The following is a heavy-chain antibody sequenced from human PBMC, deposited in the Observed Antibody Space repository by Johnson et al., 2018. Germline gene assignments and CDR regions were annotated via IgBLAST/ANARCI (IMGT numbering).Heavy chain of an antibody. CDR2: IKQDGSEK. J-gene: IGHJ4*02. Sequence: VQLVQSGGGLVQPGGSLRLSCAVSGFTFSNYWMSWVRQAPGKGLEWVANIKQDGSEKYYVDSGKGRFTISRDNAKNSLYLQMNSLRAEDTAVYYCARGSGWCDYWGQGTLVTVSS. V-gene: IGHV3-7*01. CDR3: ARGSGWCDY. CDR1: GFTFSNYW. D-gene: IGHD6-19*01.